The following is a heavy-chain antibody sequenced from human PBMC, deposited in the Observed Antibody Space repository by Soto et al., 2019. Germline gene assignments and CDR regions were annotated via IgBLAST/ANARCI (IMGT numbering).Heavy chain of an antibody. D-gene: IGHD5-12*01. CDR3: ARGPLLRGYSGYGVSWFDP. CDR2: INAGNGNT. CDR1: GYTFTSYA. J-gene: IGHJ5*02. Sequence: ASVKVSCKASGYTFTSYAMHWVRQAPGQGLEWMGWINAGNGNTKYSQKFQGRVTITRDTSASTAYMELSSLRSEDTAVYYCARGPLLRGYSGYGVSWFDPWGQGTLVTVSS. V-gene: IGHV1-3*01.